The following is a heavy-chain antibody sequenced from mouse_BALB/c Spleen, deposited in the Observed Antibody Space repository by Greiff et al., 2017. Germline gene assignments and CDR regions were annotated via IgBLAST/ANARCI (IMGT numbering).Heavy chain of an antibody. J-gene: IGHJ3*01. CDR3: ARLGYGSSPFAY. D-gene: IGHD1-1*01. Sequence: VQLQQSGPQLVRPGASVKISCKASGYSFTSYWMHWVKQRPGQGLEWIGMIDPSDSETRLNQKFKDKATLTVDKSSSTAYMQLSSPTSEDAAVYYWARLGYGSSPFAYWGQGTLVTVSA. CDR2: IDPSDSET. V-gene: IGHV1S127*01. CDR1: GYSFTSYW.